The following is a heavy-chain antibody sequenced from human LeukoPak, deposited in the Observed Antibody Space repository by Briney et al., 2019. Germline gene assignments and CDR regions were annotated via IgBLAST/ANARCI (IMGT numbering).Heavy chain of an antibody. V-gene: IGHV3-30*04. CDR3: ASFTGYVVLDY. Sequence: PGRSLRLSCAAPGFTFSSYAMHWVRQAPGKGLEWVAVISYDGSNKYYADSVKGRFTISRDNSKNTLYLQMNSLRAEDTAVYYCASFTGYVVLDYWGQGTLVTVSS. J-gene: IGHJ4*02. CDR1: GFTFSSYA. D-gene: IGHD2-21*01. CDR2: ISYDGSNK.